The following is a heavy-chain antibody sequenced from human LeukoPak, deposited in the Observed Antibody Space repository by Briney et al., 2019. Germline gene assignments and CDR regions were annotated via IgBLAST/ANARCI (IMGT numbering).Heavy chain of an antibody. J-gene: IGHJ3*02. D-gene: IGHD2-15*01. CDR1: GFTFSTYG. CDR3: AKEPLDCSGGTCYYGAFDI. Sequence: PGGSLRLSCAASGFTFSTYGIHGVRQAPGKGLEWVAVIWYDGSNENYGDSVKGRFTISRDNFKNIVYLQMNNLRVEDTAVYFCAKEPLDCSGGTCYYGAFDIWGQGAMVTVSS. CDR2: IWYDGSNE. V-gene: IGHV3-33*06.